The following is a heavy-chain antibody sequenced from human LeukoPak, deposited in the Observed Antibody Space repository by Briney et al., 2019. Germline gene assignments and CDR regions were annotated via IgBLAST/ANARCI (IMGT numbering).Heavy chain of an antibody. CDR1: GGSISSGGYS. CDR2: IYHSGST. D-gene: IGHD1-20*01. J-gene: IGHJ3*02. CDR3: AREGRNNYANPYGTHPASLLQKNAFDI. V-gene: IGHV4-30-2*01. Sequence: PSETLSLTCAVSGGSISSGGYSWSWIRQPPGKGLEWIGYIYHSGSTYYNPSLKSRVTISVDRSKNQFSLKLSSVTAADTAVYYCAREGRNNYANPYGTHPASLLQKNAFDIWGQGTMVTVSS.